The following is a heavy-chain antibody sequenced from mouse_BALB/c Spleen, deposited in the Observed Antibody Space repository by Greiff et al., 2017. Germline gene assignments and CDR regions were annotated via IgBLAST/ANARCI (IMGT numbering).Heavy chain of an antibody. V-gene: IGHV5-6-3*01. Sequence: EVKLMESGGGLVQPGGSLKLSCAASGFTFSSYGMSWVRQTPDKRLELVATINSNGGSTYYPDSVKGRFTISRDNAKNTLYLQMSSLKSEDTAMYYCARDQDGYSYYYAMDYWGQGTSVTVSS. D-gene: IGHD2-3*01. CDR1: GFTFSSYG. CDR2: INSNGGST. J-gene: IGHJ4*01. CDR3: ARDQDGYSYYYAMDY.